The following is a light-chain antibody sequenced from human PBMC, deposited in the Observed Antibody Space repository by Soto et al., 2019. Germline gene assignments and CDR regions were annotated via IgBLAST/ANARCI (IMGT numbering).Light chain of an antibody. CDR3: QQSYSTPT. CDR1: QSIMNF. CDR2: AAS. J-gene: IGKJ1*01. Sequence: DIHMTQSPSSLSASVGDRVTITCRASQSIMNFINWYQQKPGKAPKVLIYAASSLQSGVPSRFSGSGSGTDFTLTISSLQPEDSATYYCQQSYSTPTFGQGTKV. V-gene: IGKV1-39*01.